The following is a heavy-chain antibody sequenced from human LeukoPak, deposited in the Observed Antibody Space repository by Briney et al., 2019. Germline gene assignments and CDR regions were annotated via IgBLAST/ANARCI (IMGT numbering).Heavy chain of an antibody. V-gene: IGHV1-2*02. Sequence: ASVKVSCKASGHTFTDHYVHWVRQTPGQGLEWMGWINPKSGDTNYAQKFQGRVTMTMDTSIVTAYMELSSLTSDDTGVYYCGVHWGSGYYFDLWGRGILVTVSS. D-gene: IGHD7-27*01. CDR2: INPKSGDT. J-gene: IGHJ2*01. CDR3: GVHWGSGYYFDL. CDR1: GHTFTDHY.